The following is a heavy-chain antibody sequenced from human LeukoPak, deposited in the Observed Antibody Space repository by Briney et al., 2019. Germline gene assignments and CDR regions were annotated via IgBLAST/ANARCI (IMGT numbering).Heavy chain of an antibody. J-gene: IGHJ4*02. CDR2: IDTTSNYV. CDR1: GFNFNTYS. D-gene: IGHD2-15*01. Sequence: GGSLRLSCVASGFNFNTYSMNWVRQAPGKGLEWVSSIDTTSNYVYYVDSLRARFAVSRDNAMNSLYLQMNNLRAEDTAVYYCARDQGHCSGGSCYGAVDYWGQGTLVTVSS. CDR3: ARDQGHCSGGSCYGAVDY. V-gene: IGHV3-21*01.